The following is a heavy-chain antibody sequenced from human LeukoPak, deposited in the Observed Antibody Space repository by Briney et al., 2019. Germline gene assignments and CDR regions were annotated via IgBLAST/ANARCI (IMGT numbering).Heavy chain of an antibody. CDR3: ARVVVPSGIAAAGTSYYYYGMDV. CDR1: GFTFSSYG. Sequence: GGSLRLSCAASGFTFSSYGMHWVRQSPGKGLEWVAVISYDGSNKYYADSVKGRFTISRDNSKNTLYLQMNSLRAEDTAVYYCARVVVPSGIAAAGTSYYYYGMDVWGQGTTVTVSS. CDR2: ISYDGSNK. V-gene: IGHV3-30-3*01. J-gene: IGHJ6*02. D-gene: IGHD6-13*01.